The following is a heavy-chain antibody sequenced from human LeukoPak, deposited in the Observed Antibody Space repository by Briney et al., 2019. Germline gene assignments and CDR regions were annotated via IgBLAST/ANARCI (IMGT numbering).Heavy chain of an antibody. CDR2: ISGSGGST. D-gene: IGHD6-13*01. V-gene: IGHV3-23*01. CDR3: EAQAAGPRNFDY. CDR1: EFSFNNYA. Sequence: PGGSLKLSCAASEFSFNNYAMSWVRQAPGKGLEWVSAISGSGGSTYYADSVKGRFTISRDNSKNTLYLQMNSLRAEDTAVYYCEAQAAGPRNFDYWGQGTLVTVSS. J-gene: IGHJ4*02.